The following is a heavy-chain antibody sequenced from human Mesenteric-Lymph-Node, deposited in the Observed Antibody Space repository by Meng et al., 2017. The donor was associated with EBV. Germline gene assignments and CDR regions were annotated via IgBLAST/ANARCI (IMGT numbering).Heavy chain of an antibody. CDR1: GYNFYTYG. CDR3: ARDGGAGGAKGY. V-gene: IGHV1-18*01. D-gene: IGHD3-16*01. CDR2: ISGHYGNT. Sequence: QVRPVQYGAEVKTPGASVKASCKTSGYNFYTYGLSGVRQAPGQGLEWKGWISGHYGNTNYAQKFQGRVTVTTDRATSTAYMELWRLRYDDTAVYYCARDGGAGGAKGYWGQGTLVTVSS. J-gene: IGHJ4*02.